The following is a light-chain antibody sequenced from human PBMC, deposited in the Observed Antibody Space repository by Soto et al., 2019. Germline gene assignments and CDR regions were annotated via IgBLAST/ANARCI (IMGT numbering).Light chain of an antibody. CDR1: QSVSSSY. CDR2: GAS. V-gene: IGKV3-20*01. CDR3: QQYGSSLLT. J-gene: IGKJ3*01. Sequence: EIVLTQSPGTLSLSPGERATLSCRASQSVSSSYLAWNQQKPGQAPRLLIYGASSRATGIPDRFSGSGSGTDFTLTISRLEPEDFAVYYCQQYGSSLLTFGPGTKVDIK.